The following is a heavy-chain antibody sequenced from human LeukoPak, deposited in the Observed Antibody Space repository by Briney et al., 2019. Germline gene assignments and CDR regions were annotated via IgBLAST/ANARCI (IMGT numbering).Heavy chain of an antibody. Sequence: GASVKVSCKASGYTFTSYYMHWVRQAPGQGLEWMGIINPSGGSTSYAQKFQGRVTMTRDTSTSTVYMELSSLRSEDTAVYYCARGARGYGGYDTLFYYYYYYMDVWGKGTTVTISS. J-gene: IGHJ6*03. CDR3: ARGARGYGGYDTLFYYYYYYMDV. D-gene: IGHD5-12*01. V-gene: IGHV1-46*01. CDR2: INPSGGST. CDR1: GYTFTSYY.